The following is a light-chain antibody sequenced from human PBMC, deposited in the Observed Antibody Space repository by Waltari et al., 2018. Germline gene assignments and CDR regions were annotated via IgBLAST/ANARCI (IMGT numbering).Light chain of an antibody. J-gene: IGLJ1*01. CDR3: CSFASGTAFV. Sequence: QSALTQPASVSGSLGRSITISCTGPRVDFANYTPVPWSRQSPGKVPKLVIYEVNKRPSGVSNRFSGSKSGNTASLTISGLQPEDESDSYFCSFASGTAFVFGSGTTITVL. V-gene: IGLV2-23*02. CDR1: RVDFANYTP. CDR2: EVN.